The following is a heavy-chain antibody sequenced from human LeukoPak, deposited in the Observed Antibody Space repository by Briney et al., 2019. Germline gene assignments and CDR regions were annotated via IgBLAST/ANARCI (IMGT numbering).Heavy chain of an antibody. CDR3: AKFYSEVNYFDY. CDR1: GFTFSSYG. V-gene: IGHV3-30*18. J-gene: IGHJ4*02. Sequence: GGSLRLSCAASGFTFSSYGMHWVRQAPGKGLEWVAVISYDGSNKYYADSVKGRFTISRDNSKNTLYLQMNSLRAEDTAVYYCAKFYSEVNYFDYWGPGTLVTVSS. D-gene: IGHD3-22*01. CDR2: ISYDGSNK.